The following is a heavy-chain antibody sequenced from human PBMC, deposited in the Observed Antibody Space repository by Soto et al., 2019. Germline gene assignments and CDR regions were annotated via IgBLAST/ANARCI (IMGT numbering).Heavy chain of an antibody. CDR3: ATEGATNPLDAFDI. CDR1: GYTLTELS. J-gene: IGHJ3*02. D-gene: IGHD1-26*01. CDR2: FDPEDGET. Sequence: ASVKVSCKVSGYTLTELSMHWVRQAPGKGLEWMGGFDPEDGETIYALKFQGRVTMTEDTSTDTAYMELSSLRSEDTAVYYCATEGATNPLDAFDIWGQGTMVTVSS. V-gene: IGHV1-24*01.